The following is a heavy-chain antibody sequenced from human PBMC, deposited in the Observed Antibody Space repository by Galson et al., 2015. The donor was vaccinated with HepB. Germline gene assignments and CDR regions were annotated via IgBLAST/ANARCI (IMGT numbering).Heavy chain of an antibody. Sequence: ATLSLTCAVDGGTLNGFYWSWIRQPPGGGLEWIGEINDSGSTNYNPSLKSRVTIAVDTSKNQFSLKMTSVSAADTAVYYCARGRVAWGMSGGFDYWGQGTLVTVSS. CDR1: GGTLNGFY. J-gene: IGHJ4*02. D-gene: IGHD7-27*01. CDR2: INDSGST. V-gene: IGHV4-34*01. CDR3: ARGRVAWGMSGGFDY.